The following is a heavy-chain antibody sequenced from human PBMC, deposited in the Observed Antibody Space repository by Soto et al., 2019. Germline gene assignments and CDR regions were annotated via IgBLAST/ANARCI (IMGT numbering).Heavy chain of an antibody. V-gene: IGHV4-39*01. CDR1: VGSISSSSYY. D-gene: IGHD6-13*01. CDR2: IYYSGST. CDR3: ARHIAAAGTIDY. Sequence: PSETLSLTCTVSVGSISSSSYYWGWIRQPPGKGLEWIGSIYYSGSTYYNPSLKSRVTISVDTSKNQFSLKLSSVTAADTAVYYCARHIAAAGTIDYWGQGTLVTVSS. J-gene: IGHJ4*02.